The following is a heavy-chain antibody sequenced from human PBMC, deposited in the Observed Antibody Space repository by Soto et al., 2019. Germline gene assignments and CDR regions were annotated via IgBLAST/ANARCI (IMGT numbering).Heavy chain of an antibody. V-gene: IGHV5-10-1*01. CDR2: IDPSDSYT. J-gene: IGHJ6*02. CDR1: GYSFTSYW. CDR3: ARQSSTSELYYYGMDV. D-gene: IGHD6-6*01. Sequence: GASLKISCQGSGYSFTSYWISWVRQMPGKGLEWMGRIDPSDSYTNYSPSFQGHVTISADKSIRTAYLQRSSPKASDTAKYYWARQSSTSELYYYGMDVWGQGTTVTDSS.